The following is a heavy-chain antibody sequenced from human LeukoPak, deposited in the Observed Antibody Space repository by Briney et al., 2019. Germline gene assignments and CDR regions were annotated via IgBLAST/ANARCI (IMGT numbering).Heavy chain of an antibody. CDR1: GFTFSSYS. J-gene: IGHJ5*02. V-gene: IGHV3-21*01. CDR3: ARDLAVGATGFDP. CDR2: ISSSSSYI. Sequence: GGSLRLSCAAPGFTFSSYSMNWVRQAPGKGLEWVSSISSSSSYIYYADSVKGRFTISRDNAKNSLYLQMNSLRAEDTAVYYCARDLAVGATGFDPWGQGTLVTVSS. D-gene: IGHD1-26*01.